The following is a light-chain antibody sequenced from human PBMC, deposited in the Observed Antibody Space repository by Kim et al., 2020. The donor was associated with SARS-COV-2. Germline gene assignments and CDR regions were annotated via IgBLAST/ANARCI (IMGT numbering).Light chain of an antibody. V-gene: IGKV1-17*03. CDR1: QDINNY. J-gene: IGKJ1*01. CDR3: LQRKSYIRT. CDR2: AAS. Sequence: DIQMTQSPSAMSASVGDRVTITCRASQDINNYLVWFQQKPGKVPKRLIYAASNLQRGVPSRFSGSGSGTEFTLTISSLQPEDFATYYCLQRKSYIRTFGQGTKVEIK.